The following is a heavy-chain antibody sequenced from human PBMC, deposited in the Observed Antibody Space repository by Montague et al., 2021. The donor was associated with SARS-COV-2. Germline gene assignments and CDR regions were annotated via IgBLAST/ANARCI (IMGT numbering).Heavy chain of an antibody. V-gene: IGHV3-48*03. Sequence: SLRLSCAASGFAFSSYEMNWVRQAPGKGLEWIAYISSSGGSIPYADFMMGRFTISIDNARNSLYLQMNSLRAEDTAVYYCAREVAGSHGDCNDYWGQGTLVTVSS. D-gene: IGHD2-21*02. CDR1: GFAFSSYE. CDR2: ISSSGGSI. CDR3: AREVAGSHGDCNDY. J-gene: IGHJ4*02.